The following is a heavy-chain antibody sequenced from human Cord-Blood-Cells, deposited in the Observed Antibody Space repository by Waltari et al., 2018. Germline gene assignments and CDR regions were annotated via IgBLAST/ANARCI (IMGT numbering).Heavy chain of an antibody. CDR1: GFTFSSYA. Sequence: EVQLLESGGGLVQPGGSLRLSCAASGFTFSSYAMSWVRQAPGKGLGWVSAISGSGGSTDYADSVKGRFTISRDNSKNTLYLQMNSLRAEDTAVYYCAKLLGRISSSWYFDYWGQGTLVTVSS. D-gene: IGHD6-13*01. CDR3: AKLLGRISSSWYFDY. CDR2: ISGSGGST. V-gene: IGHV3-23*01. J-gene: IGHJ4*02.